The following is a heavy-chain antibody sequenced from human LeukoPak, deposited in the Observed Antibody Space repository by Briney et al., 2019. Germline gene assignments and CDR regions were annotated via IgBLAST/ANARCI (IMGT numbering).Heavy chain of an antibody. Sequence: GGSLRLSCAASGFTFSSYGMHWVRQAPGKGLEWVAFIRYDGSNKYYADSVKGRFTISRDNSKNTLYLQMNSLRAEDTAVYYCAKVGSGCYGAFDICGQGTMVTVSS. V-gene: IGHV3-30*02. J-gene: IGHJ3*02. CDR1: GFTFSSYG. CDR2: IRYDGSNK. D-gene: IGHD6-19*01. CDR3: AKVGSGCYGAFDI.